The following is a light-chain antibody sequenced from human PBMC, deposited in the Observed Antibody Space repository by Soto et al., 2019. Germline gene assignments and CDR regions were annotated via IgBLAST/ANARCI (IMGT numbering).Light chain of an antibody. CDR2: EAS. CDR3: QQYDSYPVT. V-gene: IGKV1-5*03. J-gene: IGKJ2*01. CDR1: QSITSR. Sequence: DIQMTQSPSTLSASVGDRVTITCRASQSITSRLARYQQKPGRPPKLLIHEASSLESGAPSRFSGSGSGTEFTLTISSLQPDDFATYYCQQYDSYPVTFGQGTKLET.